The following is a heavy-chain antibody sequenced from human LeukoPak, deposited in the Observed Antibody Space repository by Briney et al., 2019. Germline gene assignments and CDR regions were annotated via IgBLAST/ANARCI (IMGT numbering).Heavy chain of an antibody. Sequence: SETRSLTCAVSGDSISSRSYYWAWIRQPPGKGLEWIGSIYHSESTYYNPSLKSRVTISLDTSKNQFSLRLSSLTAADTAVYYCARDRLSLGAFDIWGQGRMVTVSS. J-gene: IGHJ3*02. CDR1: GDSISSRSYY. CDR2: IYHSEST. CDR3: ARDRLSLGAFDI. D-gene: IGHD7-27*01. V-gene: IGHV4-39*07.